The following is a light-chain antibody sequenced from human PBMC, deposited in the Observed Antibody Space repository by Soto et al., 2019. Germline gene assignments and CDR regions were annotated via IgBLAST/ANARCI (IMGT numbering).Light chain of an antibody. V-gene: IGKV3-11*01. CDR2: DAS. CDR1: QSVSSY. CDR3: QQRSNWRPT. J-gene: IGKJ4*01. Sequence: EIVLTQSPATLSLSPGERATLSCRASQSVSSYLAWYQQKPGQAPRLLIDDASNRATGIPARLSGSGSGTDFTLTISSLEPEDFAGYYCQQRSNWRPTFGGGTKVEIK.